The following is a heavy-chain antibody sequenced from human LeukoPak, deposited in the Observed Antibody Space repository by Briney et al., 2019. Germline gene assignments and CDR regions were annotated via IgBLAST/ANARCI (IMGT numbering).Heavy chain of an antibody. V-gene: IGHV5-51*01. J-gene: IGHJ6*03. CDR2: IYPGDSDT. Sequence: GESLKISCKGSGYSFTSYRIGWVRQMPGKGLEWMGIIYPGDSDTRYSPSFQGQVTISADKSISTAYLQWSSLKASDTAMYYCARAICSSTSCYYMDVWGKGTTVTVSS. CDR3: ARAICSSTSCYYMDV. CDR1: GYSFTSYR. D-gene: IGHD2-2*01.